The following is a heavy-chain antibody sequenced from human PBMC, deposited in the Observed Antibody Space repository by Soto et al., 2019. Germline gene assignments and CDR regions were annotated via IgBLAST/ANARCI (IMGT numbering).Heavy chain of an antibody. CDR1: GGSFSGYY. Sequence: PSETLSLTCAVYGGSFSGYYWSWIRQPPGKGLEWIGEINHSGSTNYNPSLKSRVTISVDTSKNQFSLKLSSVTAADTAVYYCARGYFRYYDFWSGYPPAPREGGMDVWGQGTTVTVSS. CDR2: INHSGST. J-gene: IGHJ6*02. D-gene: IGHD3-3*01. CDR3: ARGYFRYYDFWSGYPPAPREGGMDV. V-gene: IGHV4-34*01.